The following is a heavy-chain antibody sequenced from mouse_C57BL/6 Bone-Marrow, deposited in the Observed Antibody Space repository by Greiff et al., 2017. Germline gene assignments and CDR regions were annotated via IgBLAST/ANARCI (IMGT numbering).Heavy chain of an antibody. CDR3: ARWSYYGTAWFAY. Sequence: EVQLQQSGPVLVKPGASVKMSCKASGYTFTDYYMNWVKQSHGKSLEWIGVINPYNGGTSYNQKFKGKATLTVDKSSSTAYMELNSLTSEDSAVYYCARWSYYGTAWFAYWGQGTLVTVSA. J-gene: IGHJ3*01. V-gene: IGHV1-19*01. D-gene: IGHD2-10*01. CDR1: GYTFTDYY. CDR2: INPYNGGT.